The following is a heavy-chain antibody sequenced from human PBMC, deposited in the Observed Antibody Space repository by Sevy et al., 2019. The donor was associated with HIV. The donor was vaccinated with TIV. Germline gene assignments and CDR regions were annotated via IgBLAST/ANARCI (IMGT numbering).Heavy chain of an antibody. Sequence: ASVKVSCKVSGSTLTRLAIHWVRQAPGKGPEWMGSFDPEDGETIYSQKFQGRVTMTGDTSTDTGYMELSSLRSEGTAVYYCATTKDYYDSSGSPFDDWGQGTLVTSPQ. CDR2: FDPEDGET. D-gene: IGHD3-22*01. V-gene: IGHV1-24*01. CDR3: ATTKDYYDSSGSPFDD. J-gene: IGHJ4*02. CDR1: GSTLTRLA.